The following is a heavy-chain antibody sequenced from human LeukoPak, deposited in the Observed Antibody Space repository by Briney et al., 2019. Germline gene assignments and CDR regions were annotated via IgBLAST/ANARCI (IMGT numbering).Heavy chain of an antibody. V-gene: IGHV3-11*01. J-gene: IGHJ3*02. Sequence: GGPLRLSCAASGFTFSDYYMSWIRQAPGKGLEWVSYISSSGSTIYYADSVKGRFTISRDNAKNSLYLQMNSPRAEDTAVYYCARSGGVAAAGPDAFDIWGQGTMVTVSS. CDR2: ISSSGSTI. CDR3: ARSGGVAAAGPDAFDI. D-gene: IGHD6-13*01. CDR1: GFTFSDYY.